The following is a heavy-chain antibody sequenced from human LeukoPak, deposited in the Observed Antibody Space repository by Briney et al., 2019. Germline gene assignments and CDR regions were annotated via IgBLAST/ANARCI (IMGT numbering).Heavy chain of an antibody. CDR3: AREARDYGDSRYLDY. V-gene: IGHV4-4*07. CDR1: GDSISNYY. J-gene: IGHJ4*02. D-gene: IGHD4-17*01. Sequence: SETLSLTCTVSGDSISNYYGTWIRQPAGKGLEWIGRISTSGSTNQNPSLKRRVTMSVDTSKNQFSLNLTSATAADTAVYYCAREARDYGDSRYLDYWGQGTLVTVSS. CDR2: ISTSGST.